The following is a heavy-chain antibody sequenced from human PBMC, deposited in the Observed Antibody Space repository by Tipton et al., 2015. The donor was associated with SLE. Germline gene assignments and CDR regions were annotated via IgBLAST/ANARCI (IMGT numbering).Heavy chain of an antibody. CDR1: GGSISSCY. Sequence: TLSLTCTVSGGSISSCYWSWIRQPPGKGLEWIGYIYYSGSTNYNPSLKSRVTISVDTSKNQFSLKLSSVTAADTAVYYCARLPSIHSGGYYYGMDVWGQGTTVTVSS. V-gene: IGHV4-59*08. D-gene: IGHD3-22*01. CDR2: IYYSGST. J-gene: IGHJ6*02. CDR3: ARLPSIHSGGYYYGMDV.